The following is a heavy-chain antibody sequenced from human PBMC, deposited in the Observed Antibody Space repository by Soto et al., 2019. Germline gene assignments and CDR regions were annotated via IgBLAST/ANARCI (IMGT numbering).Heavy chain of an antibody. D-gene: IGHD6-19*01. V-gene: IGHV3-33*01. CDR3: AREFSSGWYRDGMDV. J-gene: IGHJ6*02. CDR1: GFTFSSYG. CDR2: IWYDGSNK. Sequence: QVQLVESGGGVVQPGRSLRLSCAASGFTFSSYGMHWVRQAPGKGLEWVAVIWYDGSNKYYADSVKGRFTISRDNSKNTLYLQMNSLRAEDTAVYYCAREFSSGWYRDGMDVWGQGTTVTVSS.